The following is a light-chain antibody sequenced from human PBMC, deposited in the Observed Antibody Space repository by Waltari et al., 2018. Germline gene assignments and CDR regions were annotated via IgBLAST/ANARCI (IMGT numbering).Light chain of an antibody. CDR3: ASYTSSSTWV. Sequence: QSALTPPASVSGSPGPSIPISCTGTRSHWGVYNYVPWYQQRPGKAPKVMIYDVSYRPSGVSNRFSGSKSGNTASLTISGLQAEDEADYYCASYTSSSTWVFGGGTKLTVL. CDR2: DVS. V-gene: IGLV2-14*03. CDR1: RSHWGVYNY. J-gene: IGLJ3*02.